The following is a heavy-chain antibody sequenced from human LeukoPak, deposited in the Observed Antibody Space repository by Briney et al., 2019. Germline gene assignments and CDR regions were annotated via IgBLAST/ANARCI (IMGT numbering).Heavy chain of an antibody. CDR2: IKQDGSEK. V-gene: IGHV3-7*01. D-gene: IGHD3-22*01. CDR1: GFTVSSNY. J-gene: IGHJ4*02. CDR3: VRIRYDSSGYDY. Sequence: GGSLRLSCAASGFTVSSNYMSWVRQAPGKGLEWVANIKQDGSEKYYVDSVKGRFTISRDNAKNSLYLQMNSLRAEDTAVYYCVRIRYDSSGYDYWGQGTLVTVSS.